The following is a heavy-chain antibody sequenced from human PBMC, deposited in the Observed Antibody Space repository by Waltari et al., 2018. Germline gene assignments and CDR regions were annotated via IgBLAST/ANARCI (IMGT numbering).Heavy chain of an antibody. V-gene: IGHV3-9*01. D-gene: IGHD3-10*01. Sequence: EVQLVESGGGLVQPGRSLRLSCAASGFTFDDYAMHWVRQAPGKGLEWVSGICWNGGSIGYADSVKGRFTISKDNAKNSLYLQMNSLRAEDTALYYCAKVARGYYFDYWGQGTLVTVSS. CDR3: AKVARGYYFDY. CDR2: ICWNGGSI. J-gene: IGHJ4*02. CDR1: GFTFDDYA.